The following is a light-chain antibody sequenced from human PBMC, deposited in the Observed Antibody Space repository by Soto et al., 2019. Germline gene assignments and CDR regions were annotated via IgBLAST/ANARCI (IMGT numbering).Light chain of an antibody. CDR3: QQYNDWYT. CDR2: GAS. J-gene: IGKJ2*01. Sequence: IVMTQSPATLSVSPGQRATLSCRASLSVSSNLAWYQHKPGQAPRLLIYGASTRATGIPARFSGSGSGTEFTLTINSLQSEDFAVHYCQQYNDWYTFGQGTKLEIK. CDR1: LSVSSN. V-gene: IGKV3-15*01.